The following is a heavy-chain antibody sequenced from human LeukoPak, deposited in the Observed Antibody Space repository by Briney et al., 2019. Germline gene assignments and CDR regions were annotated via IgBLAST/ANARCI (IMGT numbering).Heavy chain of an antibody. Sequence: ASVKLSCKASGYTFTGYFMHWVRQAPGQGLEWMGWINPNSGGTKYAQKFQGRVTMTRDKSITTAYMELSRLTSDDTAVYYCARGRGAATTVVTATLDDYWGQGTLVTVS. CDR3: ARGRGAATTVVTATLDDY. CDR2: INPNSGGT. D-gene: IGHD4-23*01. J-gene: IGHJ4*02. CDR1: GYTFTGYF. V-gene: IGHV1-2*02.